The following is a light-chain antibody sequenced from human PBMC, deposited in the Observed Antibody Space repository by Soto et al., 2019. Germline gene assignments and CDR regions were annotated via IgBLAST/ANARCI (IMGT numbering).Light chain of an antibody. CDR1: QSVSSTY. J-gene: IGKJ2*01. V-gene: IGKV3-20*01. CDR3: QQYGSSPRT. Sequence: ETALTQSPGTLSSSPGERATLSCRASQSVSSTYLAWYQQKPGQGPRLLIYGASSRATGISDRFSGSGSGTDFTLTISRLEPGDFAVYYCQQYGSSPRTFGQGTKLEIK. CDR2: GAS.